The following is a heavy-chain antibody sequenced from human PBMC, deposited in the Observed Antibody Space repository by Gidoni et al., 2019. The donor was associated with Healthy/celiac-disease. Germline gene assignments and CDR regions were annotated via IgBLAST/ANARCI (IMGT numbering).Heavy chain of an antibody. J-gene: IGHJ4*02. CDR3: ARSGHYYDSSGYYLPFDY. Sequence: QVQLVQSGAEVKKPGSSVTVSCKASGGTFSSYAISWVRQAPGQGLEWMGRIIPILGIANYAQKFQGRVTITADKSTSTAYMELSSLRSEDTAVYYCARSGHYYDSSGYYLPFDYWGQGTLVTVSS. V-gene: IGHV1-69*04. CDR2: IIPILGIA. CDR1: GGTFSSYA. D-gene: IGHD3-22*01.